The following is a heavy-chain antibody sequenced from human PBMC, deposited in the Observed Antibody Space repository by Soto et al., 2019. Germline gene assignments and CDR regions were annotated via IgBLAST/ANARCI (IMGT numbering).Heavy chain of an antibody. D-gene: IGHD3-3*01. CDR1: GGTFSSYA. CDR2: IIPIFGTA. V-gene: IGHV1-69*13. CDR3: ARSFDFWSGFTFDP. Sequence: SVKVSCKASGGTFSSYAISWVRQAPGQGLEWMGGIIPIFGTANYAQKFQGRVTITADESTSTAYMELSSLRSEDTAVYYCARSFDFWSGFTFDPWGQGTLVTVSS. J-gene: IGHJ5*02.